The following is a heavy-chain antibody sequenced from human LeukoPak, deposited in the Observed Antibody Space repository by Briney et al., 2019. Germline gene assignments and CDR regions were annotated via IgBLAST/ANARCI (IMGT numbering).Heavy chain of an antibody. V-gene: IGHV3-30*04. Sequence: GGSLRLSCAASGFTFNSYTMHWARQAPGMGLEWVAVISYDGSNKYYADSVKGRFTISRDNSKNTLYLQMNSLRAEDTAVYYCARDLSKEFIGGIFDYWGQGTLVTVSS. D-gene: IGHD3-10*01. CDR1: GFTFNSYT. J-gene: IGHJ4*02. CDR2: ISYDGSNK. CDR3: ARDLSKEFIGGIFDY.